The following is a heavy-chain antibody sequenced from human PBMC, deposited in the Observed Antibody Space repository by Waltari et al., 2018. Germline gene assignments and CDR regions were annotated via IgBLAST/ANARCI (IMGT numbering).Heavy chain of an antibody. Sequence: QVQLVQSGAEVKKPGASVKVSCKASGYTFTGYYMHWVRQAPGQGLEWMGRINPNSGGTNYAQKFQGRVTMTRDTSISTAYMELSRLRSDDTAVYYCARVDPGYSSSGGWFDPWGQGTLVTVSS. CDR3: ARVDPGYSSSGGWFDP. CDR1: GYTFTGYY. CDR2: INPNSGGT. V-gene: IGHV1-2*06. D-gene: IGHD6-13*01. J-gene: IGHJ5*02.